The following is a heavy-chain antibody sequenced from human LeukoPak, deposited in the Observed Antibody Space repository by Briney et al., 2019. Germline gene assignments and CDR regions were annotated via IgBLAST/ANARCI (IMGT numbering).Heavy chain of an antibody. CDR2: IKSNTAGGTT. J-gene: IGHJ4*02. Sequence: PGGSLRLSCAGSGFTFSNAWMSWVRQAPGKGLEWVGRIKSNTAGGTTDYAAPVKGRFTVSRDDSKSTLYLQMNSLKTEDTAVYYCTTGSVSDYGSGSYGPDYWGQGTLVTVSS. CDR1: GFTFSNAW. V-gene: IGHV3-15*01. CDR3: TTGSVSDYGSGSYGPDY. D-gene: IGHD3-10*01.